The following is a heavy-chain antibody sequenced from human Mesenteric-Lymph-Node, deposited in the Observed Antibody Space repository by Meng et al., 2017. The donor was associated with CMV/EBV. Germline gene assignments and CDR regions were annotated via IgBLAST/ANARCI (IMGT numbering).Heavy chain of an antibody. CDR2: INHSGST. J-gene: IGHJ6*02. Sequence: SETLSLTCTVSGGSISSGDYYWSWIRQPPGKGLEWIGEINHSGSTNYNPSLKSRVTISVDMSKNQFSLKLSSVTAADTAVYYCARDISRNYCSSTSCRDYYGMDVWGQGTTVTVSS. CDR3: ARDISRNYCSSTSCRDYYGMDV. D-gene: IGHD2-2*01. CDR1: GGSISSGDYY. V-gene: IGHV4-39*07.